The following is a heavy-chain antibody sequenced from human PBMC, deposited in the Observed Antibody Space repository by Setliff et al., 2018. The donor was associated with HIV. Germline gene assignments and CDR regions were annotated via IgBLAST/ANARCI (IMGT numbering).Heavy chain of an antibody. V-gene: IGHV3-23*01. D-gene: IGHD3-16*01. CDR3: AKTLYSAGGGEVFDY. CDR1: GFTFSSYA. CDR2: ISGSGGST. Sequence: GSLRLSCAASGFTFSSYAMSWVRQAPGKGLEWVSAISGSGGSTYYADSVKGRFTISRDKNTLDLEMNSLRAEDTAVYYCAKTLYSAGGGEVFDYWGPGTQVTVSS. J-gene: IGHJ4*02.